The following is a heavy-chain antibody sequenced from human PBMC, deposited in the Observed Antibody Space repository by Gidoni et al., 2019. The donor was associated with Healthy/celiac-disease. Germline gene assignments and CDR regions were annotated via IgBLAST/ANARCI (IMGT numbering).Heavy chain of an antibody. V-gene: IGHV1-3*01. CDR2: INAGNGNT. CDR1: GYTFTSSA. Sequence: QVQLVQSGAEVKKPGASVKVSCQASGYTFTSSAIHWVRQAPGQRLEWMGWINAGNGNTKYSQKFQGRVTISRDTSATTAYMDLRSLKSEDTAVYYCATGIVGATTKWGQGTLVTVSS. D-gene: IGHD1-26*01. J-gene: IGHJ4*02. CDR3: ATGIVGATTK.